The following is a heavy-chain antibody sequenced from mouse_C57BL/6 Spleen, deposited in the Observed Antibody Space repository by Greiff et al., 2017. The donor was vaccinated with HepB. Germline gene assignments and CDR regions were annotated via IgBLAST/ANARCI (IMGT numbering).Heavy chain of an antibody. Sequence: DVMLVESGEGLVKPGGSLKLSCAASGFTFSSYAMSWVRQTPEKRLEWVAYISSGGDYIYYADTVKGRFTISRDNARNTLYLQMSSLKSEDTAMYYSTRDYYGSSYYAMDYWGQGTSVTVSS. D-gene: IGHD1-1*01. V-gene: IGHV5-9-1*02. CDR1: GFTFSSYA. CDR3: TRDYYGSSYYAMDY. J-gene: IGHJ4*01. CDR2: ISSGGDYI.